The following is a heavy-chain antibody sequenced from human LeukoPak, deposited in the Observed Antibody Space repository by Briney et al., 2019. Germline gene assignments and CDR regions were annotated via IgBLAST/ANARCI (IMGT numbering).Heavy chain of an antibody. CDR3: AKDLIGGRFGELLWYFDL. CDR2: ISSNGGST. CDR1: GFTFSSYA. Sequence: GGSLRLSCAASGFTFSSYAMHWVRQAPGKGLEYVSAISSNGGSTYYANSVKGRFTISRDNSKNTLYLQMGSLRAEDTAVYYCAKDLIGGRFGELLWYFDLWGRGTLVTVSS. J-gene: IGHJ2*01. D-gene: IGHD3-10*01. V-gene: IGHV3-64*01.